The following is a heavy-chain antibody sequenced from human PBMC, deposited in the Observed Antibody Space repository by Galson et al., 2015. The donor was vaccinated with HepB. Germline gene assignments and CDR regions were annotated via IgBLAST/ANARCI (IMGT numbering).Heavy chain of an antibody. CDR2: INAGNGNT. V-gene: IGHV1-3*01. CDR3: ARVIGPYYYDSSGYYQAFDI. CDR1: GYTFTSYA. J-gene: IGHJ3*02. Sequence: SVKVSCKASGYTFTSYAMHWVRQAPGQRLEWMGWINAGNGNTKYSQKFQGRVTIARDTSASTAYMELSSLRSEDTAVYYCARVIGPYYYDSSGYYQAFDIWGQGTMVTVSS. D-gene: IGHD3-22*01.